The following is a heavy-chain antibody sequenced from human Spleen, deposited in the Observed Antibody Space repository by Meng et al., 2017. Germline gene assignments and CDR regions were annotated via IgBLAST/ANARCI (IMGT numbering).Heavy chain of an antibody. J-gene: IGHJ6*02. CDR3: AGGAVVTLIFYYAMDV. CDR2: IYQSGST. V-gene: IGHV4-38-2*01. CDR1: GYSITGSYN. D-gene: IGHD2-21*02. Sequence: GSLRLSCAVSGYSITGSYNWGWIRQSPGKGLEWIGSIYQSGSTYYNPSLKSRVTMSADTSKSQFSLKLTSVTAADTAVYYCAGGAVVTLIFYYAMDVWGQGTTVTVSS.